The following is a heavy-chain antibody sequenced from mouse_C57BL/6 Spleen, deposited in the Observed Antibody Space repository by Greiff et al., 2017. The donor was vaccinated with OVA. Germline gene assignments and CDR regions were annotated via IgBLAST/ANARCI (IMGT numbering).Heavy chain of an antibody. CDR3: ARASYYGGFAY. CDR2: INYDGSST. D-gene: IGHD1-1*01. J-gene: IGHJ3*01. V-gene: IGHV5-16*01. Sequence: EVHLVESEGGLVQPGSSMKLSCTASGFTFSDYYMAWVRQVPEKGLEWVANINYDGSSTYYLDSLKSRFIISRDNAKNILYLQMSSLKSEDTATYYCARASYYGGFAYWGLGTLVTVSA. CDR1: GFTFSDYY.